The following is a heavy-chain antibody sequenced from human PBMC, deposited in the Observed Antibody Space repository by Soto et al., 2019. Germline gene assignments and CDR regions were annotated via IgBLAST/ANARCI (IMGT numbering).Heavy chain of an antibody. J-gene: IGHJ4*02. CDR2: INHSGST. Sequence: SETLSLTCAVYGGSFSGYYWSWIRQPPGKGLEWIGEINHSGSTNYNPSLKSRVTISVDTSKNQFSLKLSSVTAADTAVYYCARAKGYFDSWGQGTLVTVSS. CDR1: GGSFSGYY. V-gene: IGHV4-34*01. CDR3: ARAKGYFDS.